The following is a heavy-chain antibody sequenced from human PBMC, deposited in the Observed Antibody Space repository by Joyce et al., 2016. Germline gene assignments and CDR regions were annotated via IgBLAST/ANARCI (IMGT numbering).Heavy chain of an antibody. V-gene: IGHV3-21*01. CDR3: ARDVLTTVTKAYGY. Sequence: EVQLVESGGGLVKPGESLRLSCPASGFIFSSYSMTWVRQAPGKGLEWVSSISRDNTYIFHADSVKGRFTISRDNARNSLYLQMNSLRAEDTAVYYCARDVLTTVTKAYGYWGQGTLVAVSS. J-gene: IGHJ4*02. CDR1: GFIFSSYS. CDR2: ISRDNTYI. D-gene: IGHD4-11*01.